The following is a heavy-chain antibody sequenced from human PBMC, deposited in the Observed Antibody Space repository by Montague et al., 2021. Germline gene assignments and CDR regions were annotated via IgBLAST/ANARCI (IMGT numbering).Heavy chain of an antibody. CDR1: GDSMTTYK. D-gene: IGHD1-26*01. CDR2: MYSGGNT. J-gene: IGHJ3*01. Sequence: SETLSLTCTVSGDSMTTYKWNWIRQRPGKGLDWIGYMYSGGNTNYNPSLKSRVTISVDTSRNQFSLEVSSVTAADTAMYYCAREWSGFDFWGHGTMVTVSS. V-gene: IGHV4-59*01. CDR3: AREWSGFDF.